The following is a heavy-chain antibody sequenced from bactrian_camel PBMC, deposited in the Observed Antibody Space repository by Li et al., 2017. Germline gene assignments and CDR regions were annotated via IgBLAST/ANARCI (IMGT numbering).Heavy chain of an antibody. V-gene: IGHV3S53*01. CDR1: EISTNNYC. CDR3: AANLITHSSGFCADTYNY. CDR2: IDSDGST. J-gene: IGHJ4*01. D-gene: IGHD2*01. Sequence: HVQLVESGGGSVQAGGSLRLSCRASEISTNNYCMGWFRQAPGKERERVAVIDSDGSTMHTDSVKDRFTISQDNAKKTLYLQMNSLKPEDTGVYYCAANLITHSSGFCADTYNYWGQGTQVTVS.